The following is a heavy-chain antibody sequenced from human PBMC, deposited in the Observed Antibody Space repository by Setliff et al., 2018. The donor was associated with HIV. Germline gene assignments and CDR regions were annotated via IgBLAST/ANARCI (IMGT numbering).Heavy chain of an antibody. Sequence: GASVKVSCKASGYTFTGYYIHWVRQAPGRGLQWMGRINPNIGSTNYAQNFQGRVSMTRNTSITTAYMDLSSLTSEDTAVYYCVIRKAGSGGSRPIDYWGQGTPVTVSS. CDR2: INPNIGST. D-gene: IGHD6-19*01. J-gene: IGHJ4*02. CDR1: GYTFTGYY. CDR3: VIRKAGSGGSRPIDY. V-gene: IGHV1-2*06.